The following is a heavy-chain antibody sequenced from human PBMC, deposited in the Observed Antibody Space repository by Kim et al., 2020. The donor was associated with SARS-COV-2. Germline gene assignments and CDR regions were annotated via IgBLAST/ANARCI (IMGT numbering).Heavy chain of an antibody. D-gene: IGHD4-17*01. Sequence: SETLSLTCAVYGGSFSGYYWSWIRQPPGKGLEWIGEINHSGSTNYNPSLKSRVTISVDTSKNQFSLKLSSVTAADTAVYYCARVGGTTVTTGYYYGMDVWGQGTTVTVSS. V-gene: IGHV4-34*01. CDR3: ARVGGTTVTTGYYYGMDV. CDR2: INHSGST. CDR1: GGSFSGYY. J-gene: IGHJ6*02.